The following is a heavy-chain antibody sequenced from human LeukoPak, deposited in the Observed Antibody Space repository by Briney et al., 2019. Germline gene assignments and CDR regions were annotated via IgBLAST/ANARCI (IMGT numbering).Heavy chain of an antibody. D-gene: IGHD3-3*01. CDR3: ARETKIAFGVVIPFDY. CDR2: INSDGSST. J-gene: IGHJ4*02. V-gene: IGHV3-74*01. Sequence: TGGSLRLSCAASGFTFSSYWMHWVRQAPGKWLVWVSRINSDGSSTSYADSVKGRFTISRDNAKSTLYLQMNSLRAEDTAVYYCARETKIAFGVVIPFDYWGQGTLVTVSS. CDR1: GFTFSSYW.